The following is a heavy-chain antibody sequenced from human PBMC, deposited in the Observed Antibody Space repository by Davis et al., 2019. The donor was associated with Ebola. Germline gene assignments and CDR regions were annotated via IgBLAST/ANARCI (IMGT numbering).Heavy chain of an antibody. J-gene: IGHJ4*02. CDR2: ISGDDTYI. CDR3: AYLGTFDY. D-gene: IGHD7-27*01. V-gene: IGHV3-21*01. Sequence: GESLKISCAASGFTFSSYWMHWVRQAPGKGLEWVSSISGDDTYINYVDSVKGRFTISRDNAKNSLYLQMNNLRAEDTAVYYCAYLGTFDYWGQGALVTVSS. CDR1: GFTFSSYW.